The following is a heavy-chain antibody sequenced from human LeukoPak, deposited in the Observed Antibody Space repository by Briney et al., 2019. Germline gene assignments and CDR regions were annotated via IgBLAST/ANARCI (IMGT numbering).Heavy chain of an antibody. J-gene: IGHJ4*02. V-gene: IGHV3-7*04. CDR2: IKEAGSEK. CDR3: ARGGGMRSWYDFDY. D-gene: IGHD6-13*01. CDR1: GFTFSNYW. Sequence: GGSLRLSCAASGFTFSNYWMSWVRQAPGKGLEFMANIKEAGSEKYYVDSVKGRFTISRDNDKNSVHLQLNNLRAEDTAVYYCARGGGMRSWYDFDYWGQGILVTVSS.